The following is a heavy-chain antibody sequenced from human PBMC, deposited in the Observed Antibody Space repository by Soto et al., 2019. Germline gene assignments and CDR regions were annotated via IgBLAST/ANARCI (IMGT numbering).Heavy chain of an antibody. CDR3: ARDVWSRASGPPDS. D-gene: IGHD3-10*01. CDR1: GFSFDDYA. CDR2: ISWNSGTI. Sequence: EVQLVESGGGLIQPGMSLRLSCAASGFSFDDYAMHWVRQVPGKGLEWITGISWNSGTIGYADSVKGRFSISRDNAKNCMYLQMNCLRAEYTAFYYGARDVWSRASGPPDSWGQGTLVTVSS. J-gene: IGHJ5*02. V-gene: IGHV3-9*01.